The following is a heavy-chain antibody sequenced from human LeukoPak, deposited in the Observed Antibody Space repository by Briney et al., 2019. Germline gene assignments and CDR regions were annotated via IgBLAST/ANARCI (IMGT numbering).Heavy chain of an antibody. D-gene: IGHD3-22*01. V-gene: IGHV3-43*02. CDR3: VKGLDGHYFDSSGYYYVLHYFDY. J-gene: IGHJ4*02. CDR1: GFTFDDYA. CDR2: ISGDGSST. Sequence: SGGSLRLSCAASGFTFDDYAMHWVRQAPGKGLEWVSLISGDGSSTYYADSVKGRFTISRDNSKNSLSLQMNSLRTEDTALYYCVKGLDGHYFDSSGYYYVLHYFDYWGQGTLVTVSS.